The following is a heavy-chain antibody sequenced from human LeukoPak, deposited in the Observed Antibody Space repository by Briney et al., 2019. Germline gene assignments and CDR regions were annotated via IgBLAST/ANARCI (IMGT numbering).Heavy chain of an antibody. J-gene: IGHJ4*02. CDR3: ARELAYCGGVCYSGYPFDY. D-gene: IGHD2-21*02. V-gene: IGHV1-69*05. CDR1: GGTFSSYA. CDR2: IIPIFGTA. Sequence: GASVKVSCKASGGTFSSYAISWVRQAPGQGLEWMGGIIPIFGTANYAEKFQGRVTITTDESTSTAYMELSSLRSEDTAVYYCARELAYCGGVCYSGYPFDYWGQGTLVTVSS.